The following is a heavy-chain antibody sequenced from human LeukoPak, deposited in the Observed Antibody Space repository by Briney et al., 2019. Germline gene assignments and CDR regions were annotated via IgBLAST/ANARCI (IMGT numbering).Heavy chain of an antibody. Sequence: PSETLSLTCAVAGVSFNDYYWSLVRPTPGEGVEWSGKINHSGYTNDIPSLKSRVTLSIDTYRKQFSLNLRSLTVADTGIYYCTRMTTGHDYWGQGTLVTVSS. CDR2: INHSGYT. J-gene: IGHJ4*02. CDR3: TRMTTGHDY. D-gene: IGHD4-17*01. V-gene: IGHV4-34*01. CDR1: GVSFNDYY.